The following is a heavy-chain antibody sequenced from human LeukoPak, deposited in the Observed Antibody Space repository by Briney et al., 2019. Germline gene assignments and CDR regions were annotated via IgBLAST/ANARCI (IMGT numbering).Heavy chain of an antibody. J-gene: IGHJ4*02. CDR2: INPNSGGT. CDR1: GYTFTGYY. V-gene: IGHV1-2*02. CDR3: ARDRLKRGSGSYYNPPDY. D-gene: IGHD3-10*01. Sequence: WASVEVSCKASGYTFTGYYMHWVRQAPGQGLEWMGWINPNSGGTNYAQKFQGRVTMTRDTSISTAYMELSRLRSDDTAVYYCARDRLKRGSGSYYNPPDYWGQGTLVTVSS.